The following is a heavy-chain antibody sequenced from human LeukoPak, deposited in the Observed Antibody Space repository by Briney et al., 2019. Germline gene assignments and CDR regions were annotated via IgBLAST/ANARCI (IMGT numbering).Heavy chain of an antibody. CDR1: GGSISSYY. CDR2: INHSGSI. J-gene: IGHJ4*02. D-gene: IGHD2-2*01. CDR3: ARGRRRGVVVPAASNYFGY. Sequence: SETLSLTCTVSGGSISSYYWSWIRQPPGKGLEWIGEINHSGSINYNPSLKSRVTISVDTSKNQFSLKLSSVTAADTAVYYCARGRRRGVVVPAASNYFGYWGQGTLVTVSS. V-gene: IGHV4-34*01.